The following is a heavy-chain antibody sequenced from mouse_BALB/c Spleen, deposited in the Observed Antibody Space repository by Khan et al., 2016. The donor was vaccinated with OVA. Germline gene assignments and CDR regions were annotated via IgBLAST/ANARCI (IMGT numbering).Heavy chain of an antibody. CDR3: ARPAYDGYYDY. V-gene: IGHV1S137*01. CDR2: ISTYSGNT. Sequence: QVQLQQSGPELVRPGVSVKISCKGSGYTFTDYAMYWVKQSHAKSLEWIGLISTYSGNTNYNQTFKGKATMTVDKSSSTAYPELARLTSEDSAIYYCARPAYDGYYDYWGQGTTLTVSS. J-gene: IGHJ2*01. CDR1: GYTFTDYA. D-gene: IGHD2-3*01.